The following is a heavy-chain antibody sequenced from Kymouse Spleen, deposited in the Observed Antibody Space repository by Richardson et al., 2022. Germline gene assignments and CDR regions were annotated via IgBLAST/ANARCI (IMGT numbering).Heavy chain of an antibody. CDR2: IWYDGSNK. CDR1: GFTFSSYG. D-gene: IGHD6-19*01. CDR3: ARMGSEYIAVAGRYYYYGMDV. Sequence: QVQLVESGGGVVQPGRSLRLSCAASGFTFSSYGMHWVRQAPGKGLEWVAVIWYDGSNKYYADSVKGRFTISRDNSKNTLYLQMNSLRAEDTAVYYCARMGSEYIAVAGRYYYYGMDVWGQGTTVTVSS. V-gene: IGHV3-33*01. J-gene: IGHJ6*02.